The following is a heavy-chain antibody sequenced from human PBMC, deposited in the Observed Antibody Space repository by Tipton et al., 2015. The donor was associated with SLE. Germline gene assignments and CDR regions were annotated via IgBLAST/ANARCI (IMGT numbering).Heavy chain of an antibody. CDR3: ERGPYYYDSSGYFLY. J-gene: IGHJ4*02. CDR1: GFTFSSYS. CDR2: ITSSGSYI. Sequence: SLRLSCAASGFTFSSYSMNWVRQAPGKGLEWVSSITSSGSYIYYADSVKGRVTISRDNAKNSLYLQMNSQRAEDTAVYCCERGPYYYDSSGYFLYWGQGGLVTVSS. D-gene: IGHD3-22*01. V-gene: IGHV3-21*03.